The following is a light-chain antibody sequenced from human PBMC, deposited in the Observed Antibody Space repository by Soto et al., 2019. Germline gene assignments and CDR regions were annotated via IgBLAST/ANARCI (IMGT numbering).Light chain of an antibody. CDR2: KAS. CDR3: QQYNSYWT. J-gene: IGKJ1*01. CDR1: QSISSW. V-gene: IGKV1-5*03. Sequence: DIQMTQSAATLSASVGDRVTITFRASQSISSWLAWYQQKPGKAPKLLIYKASSLESGVPSRFSGSGSGTEFTLTISSLQPDDFATYYCQQYNSYWTFGQRTKVDIK.